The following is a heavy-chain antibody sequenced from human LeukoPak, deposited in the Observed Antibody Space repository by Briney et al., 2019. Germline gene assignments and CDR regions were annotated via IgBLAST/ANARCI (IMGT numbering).Heavy chain of an antibody. D-gene: IGHD4-17*01. Sequence: SETLSLTCSVSAGSLSDFHWGWIRQTPGKGLEWIGHVHSSGSTNYNPSLKSRLTMSVDTSKNQFFLKLNSVTAADTAVYYCARDLTTVTKGLDVWGQGTTIIVSS. CDR1: AGSLSDFH. CDR3: ARDLTTVTKGLDV. J-gene: IGHJ6*02. V-gene: IGHV4-59*01. CDR2: VHSSGST.